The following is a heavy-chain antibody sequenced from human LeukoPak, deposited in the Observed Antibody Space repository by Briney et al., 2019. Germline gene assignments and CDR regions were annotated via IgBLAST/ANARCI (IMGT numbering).Heavy chain of an antibody. Sequence: GGSLRLSCAASGFTFSSYTMNWVRLAPGKGLEWVPSISHTTSSTYYADSVRGRFNSSRDNSKNTLYLQMTSLRAEDTAVYFCAKAFSSNYFGMDVWGKGTTVIVSS. D-gene: IGHD2/OR15-2a*01. CDR2: ISHTTSST. CDR1: GFTFSSYT. V-gene: IGHV3-23*01. CDR3: AKAFSSNYFGMDV. J-gene: IGHJ6*04.